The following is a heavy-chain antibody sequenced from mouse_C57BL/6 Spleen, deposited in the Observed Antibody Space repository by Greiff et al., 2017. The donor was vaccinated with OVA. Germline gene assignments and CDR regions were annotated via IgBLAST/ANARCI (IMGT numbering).Heavy chain of an antibody. CDR1: GYTFTDYY. CDR2: INPNNGGT. CDR3: ARYGSSPYYAMDY. Sequence: EVQLQQSGPELVKPGASVKISCKASGYTFTDYYMNWVKQSPGKSLEWIGDINPNNGGTSYNQKFKGKATLTVDKSSSTAYMELRSLTSEDSAVYYCARYGSSPYYAMDYWGQGTSVTVSS. D-gene: IGHD1-1*01. J-gene: IGHJ4*01. V-gene: IGHV1-26*01.